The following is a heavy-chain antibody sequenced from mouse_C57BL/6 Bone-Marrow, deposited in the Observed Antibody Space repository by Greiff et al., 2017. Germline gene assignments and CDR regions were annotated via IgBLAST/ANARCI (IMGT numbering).Heavy chain of an antibody. D-gene: IGHD2-2*01. V-gene: IGHV1-55*01. CDR3: ASWLWYFAV. Sequence: QVQLQQPGAELVKPGASVKMSCKASGYTFTSYWITWVKQRPGQGLEWIGDIYPGSGSTKYNEKVKSKATLTVDTSSSTAYMQLSSLTSEESAVYYCASWLWYFAVWGTGTTVTVSS. CDR2: IYPGSGST. CDR1: GYTFTSYW. J-gene: IGHJ1*03.